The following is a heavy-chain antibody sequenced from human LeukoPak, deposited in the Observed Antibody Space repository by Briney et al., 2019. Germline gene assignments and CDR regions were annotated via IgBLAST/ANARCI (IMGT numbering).Heavy chain of an antibody. D-gene: IGHD3-22*01. CDR3: ASQYYYVSSGYRS. Sequence: SETLSLTCTVSGGSISIYYWSWIRQPAGKGLEWIGRIYTSGSTNYNPSLKSRVTISVDKSKNQFSLKLSSVTAADTAVYYCASQYYYVSSGYRSWGQGTLVTVSS. V-gene: IGHV4-4*07. CDR2: IYTSGST. J-gene: IGHJ5*02. CDR1: GGSISIYY.